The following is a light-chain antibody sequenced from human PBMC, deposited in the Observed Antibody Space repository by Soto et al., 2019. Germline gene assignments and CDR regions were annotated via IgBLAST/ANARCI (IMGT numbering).Light chain of an antibody. CDR3: TQALQTPYT. CDR1: QRLLHSTGNTF. CDR2: LGS. V-gene: IGKV2-28*01. Sequence: EIVMTQSPPSLTVTPGEPASISCRSSQRLLHSTGNTFLDWYVQKPGESPQLLIYLGSNRASGVPDRVSGSEACTDFTLKISSVEAEDVGVYYYTQALQTPYTFGQGTKLEIK. J-gene: IGKJ2*01.